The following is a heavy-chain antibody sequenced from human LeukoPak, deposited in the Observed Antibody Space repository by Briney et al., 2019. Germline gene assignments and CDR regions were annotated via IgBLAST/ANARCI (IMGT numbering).Heavy chain of an antibody. CDR3: ARGVYIAAAHYGY. Sequence: SETLSLTCTVSGGSISSYYWSWIRQPPGKGLEWIGYIYYSGTTNYNPSLKSRVTISVDTSKNQFSLKLSSVTAADTAVYYCARGVYIAAAHYGYWGQGTLVSVSS. D-gene: IGHD6-13*01. V-gene: IGHV4-59*01. J-gene: IGHJ4*02. CDR2: IYYSGTT. CDR1: GGSISSYY.